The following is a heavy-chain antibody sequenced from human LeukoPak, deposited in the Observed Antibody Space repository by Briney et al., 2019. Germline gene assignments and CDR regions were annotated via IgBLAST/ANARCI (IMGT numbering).Heavy chain of an antibody. CDR3: AKPRLRGGYLFDY. V-gene: IGHV3-30*18. CDR1: GFTFSSYG. Sequence: PGGSLRLSCAASGFTFSSYGMHWVRQAPGKGLEWMAVVSDDGSNKYYEDSVRGRFTISRDNSKNTLYLQMSSLRDEDTAVYYCAKPRLRGGYLFDYWGQGTPVTVSS. CDR2: VSDDGSNK. J-gene: IGHJ4*02. D-gene: IGHD5-12*01.